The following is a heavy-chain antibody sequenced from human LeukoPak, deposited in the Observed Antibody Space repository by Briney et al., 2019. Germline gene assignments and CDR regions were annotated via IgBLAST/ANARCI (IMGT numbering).Heavy chain of an antibody. D-gene: IGHD6-13*01. Sequence: PGGSLRLSCAASGFTFSSYTMSWVRQAPGKGLEWVSTITTSDGNTYYADSVKGRFTVSRDNSKNTLFLQMNSLRAEDTAVYYCAKARIAEVWGQGTLVTVSS. CDR3: AKARIAEV. CDR2: ITTSDGNT. V-gene: IGHV3-23*01. CDR1: GFTFSSYT. J-gene: IGHJ4*02.